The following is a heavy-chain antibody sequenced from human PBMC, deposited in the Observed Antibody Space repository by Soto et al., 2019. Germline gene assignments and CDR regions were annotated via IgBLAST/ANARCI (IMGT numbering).Heavy chain of an antibody. CDR2: FIAMLGTP. V-gene: IGHV1-69*13. CDR3: ARGAMANFDY. J-gene: IGHJ4*02. CDR1: GGTFGSQG. Sequence: SVKVSCKASGGTFGSQGIAWVRQAPGQGLEWMGGFIAMLGTPTYAKKVQGRATISADESLTSSYLELRSLRSEDTGVYFCARGAMANFDYWRQGTVVTVSS. D-gene: IGHD5-18*01.